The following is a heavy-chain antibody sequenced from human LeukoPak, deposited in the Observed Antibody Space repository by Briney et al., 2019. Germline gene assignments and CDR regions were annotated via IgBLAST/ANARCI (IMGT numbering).Heavy chain of an antibody. CDR3: ARASRDGYNQNFDH. J-gene: IGHJ4*02. CDR1: GYDFSTYW. Sequence: GESLQISCKGLGYDFSTYWNAWVRQGPGKGLEWMGIIYPGGSETRYDPSFQGQVTISADRSTSTAYLQWSSLRASDTAMYYCARASRDGYNQNFDHWGQGTLVTVSS. CDR2: IYPGGSET. D-gene: IGHD5-24*01. V-gene: IGHV5-51*01.